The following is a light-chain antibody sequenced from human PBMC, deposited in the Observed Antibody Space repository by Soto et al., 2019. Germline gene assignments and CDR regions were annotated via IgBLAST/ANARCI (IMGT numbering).Light chain of an antibody. CDR2: GAS. CDR1: QSVSSN. J-gene: IGKJ1*01. CDR3: QHHNKWPPV. Sequence: EFVLTQSPGTLSLSPGERATLSCRASQSVSSNLAWYQQRPGQAPRLLIYGASSRSSGIPARFSGSRSGTEFALAISSLQSEDVAVYYCQHHNKWPPVFGQGTKV. V-gene: IGKV3-15*01.